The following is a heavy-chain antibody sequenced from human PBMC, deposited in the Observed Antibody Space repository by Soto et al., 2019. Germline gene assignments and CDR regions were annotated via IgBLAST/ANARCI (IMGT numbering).Heavy chain of an antibody. J-gene: IGHJ4*02. Sequence: GGALRISGVASGLTFNKYGIHWVRQAPGKGLEWVAAISNDGSAKYYGDSVKGRFTISRDNPKNTVYLQMNSLKSDDTALYSCASQERGSSFGYWGQGALVTVSS. V-gene: IGHV3-30*03. D-gene: IGHD1-26*01. CDR3: ASQERGSSFGY. CDR2: ISNDGSAK. CDR1: GLTFNKYG.